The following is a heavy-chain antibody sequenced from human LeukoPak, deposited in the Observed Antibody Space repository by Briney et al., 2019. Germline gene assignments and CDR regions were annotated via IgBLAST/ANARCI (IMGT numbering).Heavy chain of an antibody. CDR2: ISSRSSTI. D-gene: IGHD6-19*01. CDR1: GFTFSRYS. J-gene: IGHJ4*02. CDR3: AREERWLVDY. V-gene: IGHV3-48*01. Sequence: GGSLRLSCAASGFTFSRYSMNWVRQAPGKGLEWVSYISSRSSTIYYADSVKGRFTISRDNAKNSLYLQMNSLRAEDTAVYYCAREERWLVDYWGQGTLVTVSS.